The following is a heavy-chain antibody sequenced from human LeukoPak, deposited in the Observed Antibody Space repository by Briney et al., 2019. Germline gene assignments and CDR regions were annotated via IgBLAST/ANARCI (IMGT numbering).Heavy chain of an antibody. J-gene: IGHJ4*02. CDR2: IRSKAYGGTT. CDR3: TRSLGYSSGWYAVSEFDY. D-gene: IGHD6-19*01. CDR1: GFTFSSFA. Sequence: TGGSLRLSCAACGFTFSSFAMSWFRQAPGKGLEWVCFIRSKAYGGTTEYAASVKGRFTISRDDSKSIAYLQMNSLKTEDTAVYYCTRSLGYSSGWYAVSEFDYWGQGTLVTVSS. V-gene: IGHV3-49*03.